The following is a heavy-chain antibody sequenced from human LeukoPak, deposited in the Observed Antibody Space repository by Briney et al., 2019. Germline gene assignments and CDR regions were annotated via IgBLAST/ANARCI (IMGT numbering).Heavy chain of an antibody. Sequence: GGSLRLSCAASGFTLSDYDMHWVRQGTGKSLEWVSAIGTAGNTYYPDSVKGRFTISRENAKDSLYLQMNSLRAGDTAVYYCAIARGSSSWYTFDIWGQGTMVTVSS. CDR1: GFTLSDYD. CDR2: IGTAGNT. J-gene: IGHJ3*02. V-gene: IGHV3-13*01. CDR3: AIARGSSSWYTFDI. D-gene: IGHD6-13*01.